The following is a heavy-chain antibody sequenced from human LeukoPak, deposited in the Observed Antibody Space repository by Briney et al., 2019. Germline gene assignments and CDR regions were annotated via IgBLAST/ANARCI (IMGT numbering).Heavy chain of an antibody. CDR3: AKVGDTAMVMDAFDI. D-gene: IGHD5-18*01. Sequence: GGSLRLSCAASGFTFSTYAMHWVRQAPGKGLEWVSLISGDGGSTYYADSVKGRFTISRDNSKNSLYLQMNSLRTEDTALYYCAKVGDTAMVMDAFDIWGQGTMVTVSS. J-gene: IGHJ3*02. CDR1: GFTFSTYA. V-gene: IGHV3-43*02. CDR2: ISGDGGST.